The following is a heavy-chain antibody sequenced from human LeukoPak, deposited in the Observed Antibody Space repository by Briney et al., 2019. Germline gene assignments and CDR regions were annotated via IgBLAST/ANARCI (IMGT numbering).Heavy chain of an antibody. CDR2: INQDGSEK. J-gene: IGHJ4*02. CDR1: GFTYSTYW. V-gene: IGHV3-7*01. CDR3: ARNAPFDY. Sequence: GGSLRLSCAASGFTYSTYWMSWVRQAPGKGLEWVANINQDGSEKYYVDSVRGRFTISRDNAKNSLYLQMNSLRGEDTAVYYCARNAPFDYWGQGTPVTVSS.